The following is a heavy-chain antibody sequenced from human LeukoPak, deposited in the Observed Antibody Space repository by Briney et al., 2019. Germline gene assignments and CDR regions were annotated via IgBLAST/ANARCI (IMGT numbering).Heavy chain of an antibody. CDR3: ARAHDYGGPGFDY. J-gene: IGHJ4*02. CDR2: INHSGST. Sequence: SETLSLTCAVYGGSFSGYYWSWIRQPPGKGLERIGEINHSGSTNYNPSLKSRVTISVDTSKNQFSLKLSSVTAADTAVYYCARAHDYGGPGFDYWGQGTLVTVSS. V-gene: IGHV4-34*01. CDR1: GGSFSGYY. D-gene: IGHD4-23*01.